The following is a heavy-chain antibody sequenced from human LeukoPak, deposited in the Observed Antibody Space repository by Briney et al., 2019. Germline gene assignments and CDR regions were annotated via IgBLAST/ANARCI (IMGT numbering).Heavy chain of an antibody. V-gene: IGHV4-39*01. CDR1: GGSISSSSYY. Sequence: PSETLSLTCTVSGGSISSSSYYWGWIRQPPGKGLEWIGSIYYSGSTYYNPSLKSRVTISVDTSKNQFSLKLSSVTAADTAVYYCARPSSSRLRFLESQYFDYWGQGTLVTVSS. D-gene: IGHD3-3*01. CDR2: IYYSGST. CDR3: ARPSSSRLRFLESQYFDY. J-gene: IGHJ4*02.